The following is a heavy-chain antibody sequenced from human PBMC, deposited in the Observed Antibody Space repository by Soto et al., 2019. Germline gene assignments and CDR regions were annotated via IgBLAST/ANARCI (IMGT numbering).Heavy chain of an antibody. CDR2: INHSGST. J-gene: IGHJ4*02. D-gene: IGHD2-15*01. CDR3: ARVDPHCSGGSCYRNFDY. CDR1: GGSFSGYY. V-gene: IGHV4-34*01. Sequence: PSETLSLTCAVYGGSFSGYYWSWIRQPPGKGLEWIGEINHSGSTNYNPSLKSRVTISVDTSKNQFSLKLSSVTAADTAVYYCARVDPHCSGGSCYRNFDYWGQGTLVTVSS.